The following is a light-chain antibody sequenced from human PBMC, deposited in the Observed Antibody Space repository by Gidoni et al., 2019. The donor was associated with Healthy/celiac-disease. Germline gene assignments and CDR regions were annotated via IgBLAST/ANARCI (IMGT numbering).Light chain of an antibody. Sequence: ELVLTQSPGTLSLSPGERVTLSCRASQSVSSSYLAWYQQKPGQAPRLLIYGASSRATGIPDRFSGSGSGTDFTLTISRLEPEDFAVYYCQQYGSSLLTFGGGTKVEIK. J-gene: IGKJ4*01. CDR2: GAS. CDR3: QQYGSSLLT. CDR1: QSVSSSY. V-gene: IGKV3-20*01.